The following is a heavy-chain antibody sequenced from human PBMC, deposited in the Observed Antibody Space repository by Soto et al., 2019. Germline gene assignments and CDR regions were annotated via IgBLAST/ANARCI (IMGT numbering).Heavy chain of an antibody. Sequence: GGSLRLSCAASGFTFSNAWMSWVRQAPGKGLEWVSSISSSSSYIYYADSVKGRFTISRDNAKNSLYLQMNSLRAEDTAVYYCARDRLGADAFDIWGQGTMVTVSS. V-gene: IGHV3-21*01. J-gene: IGHJ3*02. CDR1: GFTFSNAW. CDR3: ARDRLGADAFDI. CDR2: ISSSSSYI. D-gene: IGHD6-25*01.